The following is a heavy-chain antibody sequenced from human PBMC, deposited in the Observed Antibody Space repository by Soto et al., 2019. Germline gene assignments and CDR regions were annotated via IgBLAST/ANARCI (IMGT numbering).Heavy chain of an antibody. Sequence: QVQLHESGPGLVKPSETLSLTCTVSGGSVDGHNCAWIRQTPGKALEWIGSVYSTGGSGYNPSLKDRVTLSRDTSKSRFSLQMRSVTAADTAVYYCVRQGIGNQDGLVDIWGRGTTVTVSS. CDR1: GGSVDGHN. V-gene: IGHV4-59*08. D-gene: IGHD6-6*01. CDR2: VYSTGGS. J-gene: IGHJ6*02. CDR3: VRQGIGNQDGLVDI.